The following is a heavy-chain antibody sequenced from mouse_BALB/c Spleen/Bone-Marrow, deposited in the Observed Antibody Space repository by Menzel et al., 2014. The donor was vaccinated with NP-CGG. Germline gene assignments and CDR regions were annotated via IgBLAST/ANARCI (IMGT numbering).Heavy chain of an antibody. CDR2: ILPGSGST. D-gene: IGHD1-1*01. Sequence: QVQLQQSGAELMKPGASVKISCKATGYTFSRYWIEWVKQRPGYGLEWIGEILPGSGSTNYNEKFKGKATFTADTSSNTAYMQLSSLTSEDSAVYYCARWGYGSSYVGYFDVWGAGTTVTVSS. V-gene: IGHV1-9*01. J-gene: IGHJ1*01. CDR1: GYTFSRYW. CDR3: ARWGYGSSYVGYFDV.